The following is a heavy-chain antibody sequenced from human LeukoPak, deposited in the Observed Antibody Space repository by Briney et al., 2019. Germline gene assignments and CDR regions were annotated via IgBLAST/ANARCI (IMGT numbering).Heavy chain of an antibody. J-gene: IGHJ4*02. V-gene: IGHV3-21*01. CDR2: IISSSTYI. D-gene: IGHD5-18*01. CDR1: GFTFSGYS. CDR3: ARGGGYSYGYSHFDS. Sequence: GGALRLSCAASGFTFSGYSMNWVRQAPGKGREWVSSIISSSTYIYYSDSVKGRFTISRDNAKNSLYLQMNSLRAEDTAVYYCARGGGYSYGYSHFDSWGQGTLVTVSS.